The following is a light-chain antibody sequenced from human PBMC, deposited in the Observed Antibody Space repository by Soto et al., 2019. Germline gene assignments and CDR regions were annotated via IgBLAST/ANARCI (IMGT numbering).Light chain of an antibody. CDR2: AAS. CDR3: HQTYSTPQT. V-gene: IGKV1-39*01. CDR1: QSISTY. J-gene: IGKJ1*01. Sequence: DTQMTQSPSSLSASVGDRVTITCRASQSISTYLNWYQQKAGLAPKLLIYAASSLQSGVPSRFSGSGSGTDFTLTITSLQPEDFGTYYCHQTYSTPQTFGQGTKVDI.